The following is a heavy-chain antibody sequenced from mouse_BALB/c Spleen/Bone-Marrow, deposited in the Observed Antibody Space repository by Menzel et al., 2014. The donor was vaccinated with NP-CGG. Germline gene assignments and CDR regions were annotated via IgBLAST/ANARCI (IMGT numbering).Heavy chain of an antibody. Sequence: EVKLMESGGGLVQPGGSLKLSCAASGFTFSNYGMSWVRRTPDKRLELVATINSNGGSTYYPDSVKGRSTISRDTAKNTLYLQMSSLKSEETAMYYCVRGNYGNYVDYFDFWGQGTTLTVSS. CDR2: INSNGGST. CDR3: VRGNYGNYVDYFDF. D-gene: IGHD2-1*01. J-gene: IGHJ2*01. V-gene: IGHV5-6-3*01. CDR1: GFTFSNYG.